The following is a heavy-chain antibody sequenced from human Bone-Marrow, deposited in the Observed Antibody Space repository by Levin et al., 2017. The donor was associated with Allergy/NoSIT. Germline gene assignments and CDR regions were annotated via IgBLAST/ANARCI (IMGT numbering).Heavy chain of an antibody. J-gene: IGHJ4*02. Sequence: SQTLSLTCTVSGGSISSGDYYWSWIRQPPGKGLEWIGYIYYSGSTYYNPSLKSRVTISVDTSKNQFSLKLSSVTAADTAVYYCARLIREDYGDYVGGGFDYWGQGTLVTVSS. CDR1: GGSISSGDYY. CDR3: ARLIREDYGDYVGGGFDY. CDR2: IYYSGST. V-gene: IGHV4-30-4*01. D-gene: IGHD4-17*01.